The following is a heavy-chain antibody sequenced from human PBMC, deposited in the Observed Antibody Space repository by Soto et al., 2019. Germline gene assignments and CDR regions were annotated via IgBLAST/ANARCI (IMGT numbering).Heavy chain of an antibody. D-gene: IGHD6-13*01. CDR1: GFTLSTFA. Sequence: GGSLRLSCAASGFTLSTFAMYWVRQAPRKGLEWVAGISDNGVITNYADSVKGRFTISKDNSRSTVYLQMNSLRAEDTAVYFCAKGGRTWYGFDSWGQRILVTVSS. J-gene: IGHJ4*02. V-gene: IGHV3-23*01. CDR3: AKGGRTWYGFDS. CDR2: ISDNGVIT.